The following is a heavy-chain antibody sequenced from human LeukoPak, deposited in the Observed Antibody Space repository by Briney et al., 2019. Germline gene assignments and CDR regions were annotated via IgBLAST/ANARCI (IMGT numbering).Heavy chain of an antibody. Sequence: SETLSLTCTVSGVSISNSYWSWIRQPPGKGLEWIGYLYNSGSAHYNPSLKSRVTVSVDTSKNQFSVKLTSVTAADTAVYYCARHGSSAAAAGAYYFDFWGQGTLVTVSS. CDR3: ARHGSSAAAAGAYYFDF. V-gene: IGHV4-59*08. CDR2: LYNSGSA. J-gene: IGHJ4*02. CDR1: GVSISNSY. D-gene: IGHD6-13*01.